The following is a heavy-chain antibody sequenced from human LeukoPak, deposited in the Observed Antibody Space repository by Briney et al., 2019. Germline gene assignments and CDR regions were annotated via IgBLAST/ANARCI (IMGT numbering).Heavy chain of an antibody. CDR2: IDSSSSTI. J-gene: IGHJ3*02. V-gene: IGHV3-48*01. D-gene: IGHD1-1*01. CDR3: ARELRENGVFDI. Sequence: AGGSLRLSCAVSGFPFTTYNMNWVRQAPGKGLEWVSYIDSSSSTIYYADSVKGRFTVSRDNAKNTVYLQMNSLRAEDTAVYYCARELRENGVFDIWGQGTMVTVSS. CDR1: GFPFTTYN.